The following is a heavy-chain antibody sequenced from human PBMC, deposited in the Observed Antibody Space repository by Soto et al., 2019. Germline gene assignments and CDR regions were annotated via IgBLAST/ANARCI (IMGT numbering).Heavy chain of an antibody. CDR3: ARGGWLQLEYYFDY. Sequence: QVQLVESGGGVVQPGRSLRLSCAASGFTFSSYAMHWVRQAPGKGLEWVAVISYDGSNKYYADSVKGRFTISRDNSKNTLYLQMNSLRAEDTAVYYCARGGWLQLEYYFDYWGQGTLVTVSS. J-gene: IGHJ4*02. CDR1: GFTFSSYA. CDR2: ISYDGSNK. V-gene: IGHV3-30-3*01. D-gene: IGHD5-12*01.